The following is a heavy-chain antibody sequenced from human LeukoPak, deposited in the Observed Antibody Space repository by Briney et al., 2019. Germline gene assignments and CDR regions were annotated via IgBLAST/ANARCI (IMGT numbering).Heavy chain of an antibody. D-gene: IGHD3-22*01. Sequence: SETPSLTCAVYGGSFSGYYWSWIRQPPGKGLEWIGEINHSGSTNYNPSLKSRVTISVDTSKNQFSLKLSSVTAADTAVYYCARELQEGDSSGYYYVVQYYFDYWGQGTLVTVSS. J-gene: IGHJ4*02. CDR1: GGSFSGYY. V-gene: IGHV4-34*01. CDR2: INHSGST. CDR3: ARELQEGDSSGYYYVVQYYFDY.